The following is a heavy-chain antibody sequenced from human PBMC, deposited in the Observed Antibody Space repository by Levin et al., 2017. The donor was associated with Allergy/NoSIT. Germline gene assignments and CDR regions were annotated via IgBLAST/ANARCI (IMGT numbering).Heavy chain of an antibody. CDR3: ARTTRLRGAAAYYGMDV. Sequence: SETLSLTCAVYGGSFSGYYWSWIRQPPGKGLEWIGEINHSGSTNYNPSLKSRVTISVDTSKNQFSLKLSSVTAADTAVYYCARTTRLRGAAAYYGMDVWGQGTTVTVSS. V-gene: IGHV4-34*01. J-gene: IGHJ6*02. CDR2: INHSGST. D-gene: IGHD6-25*01. CDR1: GGSFSGYY.